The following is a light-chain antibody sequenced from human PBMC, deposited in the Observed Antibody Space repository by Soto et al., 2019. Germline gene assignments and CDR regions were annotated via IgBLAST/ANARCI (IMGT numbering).Light chain of an antibody. CDR1: QSVGSSY. Sequence: TQSPGTLSLSPGERATLSCRTIQSVGSSYLGGCQQKRGQAPRLLIYAGAIRATGIPERFSGSGSGTDVTLTISRLEHEDFAVYYCHQSGGSLPWTFGQGTKVDIK. J-gene: IGKJ1*01. CDR2: AGA. CDR3: HQSGGSLPWT. V-gene: IGKV3-20*01.